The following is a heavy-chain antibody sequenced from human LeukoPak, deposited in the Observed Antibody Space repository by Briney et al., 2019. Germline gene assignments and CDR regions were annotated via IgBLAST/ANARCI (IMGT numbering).Heavy chain of an antibody. D-gene: IGHD5/OR15-5a*01. CDR1: GFTFSTYE. J-gene: IGHJ4*02. CDR3: AAHSSLRY. CDR2: ISSRRSTI. Sequence: PGGSLRLSCAASGFTFSTYEMNWVRQAPGKGLEWVSYISSRRSTIHYTDSVKGRFTISRDNAKNSLYLQMNSLRAEDTALYYCAAHSSLRYWGQGILVTVSS. V-gene: IGHV3-48*03.